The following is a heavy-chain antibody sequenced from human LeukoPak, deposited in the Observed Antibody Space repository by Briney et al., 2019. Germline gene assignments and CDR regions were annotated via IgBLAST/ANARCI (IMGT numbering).Heavy chain of an antibody. Sequence: SETLSLTCTVSGGSISSSSYYWGWIRQPPGKGLEWIGSIYYGGSTYYNPSLKSRVTISVDTSKNQFSLKLSSVTAADTAVYYCATYSSGWYRFGYWGQGTLVTVSS. V-gene: IGHV4-39*01. CDR2: IYYGGST. CDR3: ATYSSGWYRFGY. CDR1: GGSISSSSYY. J-gene: IGHJ4*02. D-gene: IGHD6-19*01.